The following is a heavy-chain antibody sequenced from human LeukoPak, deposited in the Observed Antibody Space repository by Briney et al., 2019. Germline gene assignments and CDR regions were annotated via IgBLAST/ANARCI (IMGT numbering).Heavy chain of an antibody. CDR2: ISGSGGST. V-gene: IGHV3-23*01. Sequence: GGSLRLSCAASGFNFSSYAMSWVRQAPGKGLEGVSAISGSGGSTYYADSVKGRFTISRDNSKNTLYLQMNSLRAEDTAVYYCANPVAYYDSSDYAFDIWGQGTMVTVSS. CDR1: GFNFSSYA. D-gene: IGHD3-22*01. J-gene: IGHJ3*02. CDR3: ANPVAYYDSSDYAFDI.